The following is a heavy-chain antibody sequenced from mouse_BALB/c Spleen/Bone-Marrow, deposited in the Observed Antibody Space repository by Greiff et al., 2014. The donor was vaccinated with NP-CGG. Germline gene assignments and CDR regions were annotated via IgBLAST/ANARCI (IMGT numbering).Heavy chain of an antibody. CDR2: IYPGDGDT. CDR1: GYTFTGYW. D-gene: IGHD2-4*01. J-gene: IGHJ4*01. V-gene: IGHV1-87*01. Sequence: VNLVESGAELARPGASVKLSCKASGYTFTGYWMQWVKQRPGQGLEWIGAIYPGDGDTRYTQKFKGKATLTAEKSSSTAYMQLSSLASEDSAVYYCARGNYEGAMDYWGQGTAVTVSS. CDR3: ARGNYEGAMDY.